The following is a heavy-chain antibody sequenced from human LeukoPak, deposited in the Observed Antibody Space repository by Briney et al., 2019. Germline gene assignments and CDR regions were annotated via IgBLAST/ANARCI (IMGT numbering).Heavy chain of an antibody. CDR1: GGSISGHY. Sequence: PSETLSLNCTVSGGSISGHYWSWIRQPPGKGLEWIGYIYYSGSTNYNPSLKSRVTISVDTSKNQFSLKLSSVTAADTAVYYCARDHDFRFDYWGQGTLVTVSS. V-gene: IGHV4-59*11. D-gene: IGHD3-3*01. CDR2: IYYSGST. CDR3: ARDHDFRFDY. J-gene: IGHJ4*02.